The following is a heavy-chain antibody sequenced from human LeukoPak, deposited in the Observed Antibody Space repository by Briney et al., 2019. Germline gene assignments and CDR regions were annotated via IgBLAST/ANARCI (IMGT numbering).Heavy chain of an antibody. CDR2: ISAYNGNS. D-gene: IGHD1-1*01. J-gene: IGHJ4*02. V-gene: IGHV1-18*01. CDR1: GYTFTSYG. Sequence: GASVKVSCEASGYTFTSYGISWVRQAPGQGLEVMGWISAYNGNSYYAQNLQGRVTMTTDTSTSTAYMELRSLRSDDTAVYYCAREAQQLVTIYFDYWGQGTLVTVSS. CDR3: AREAQQLVTIYFDY.